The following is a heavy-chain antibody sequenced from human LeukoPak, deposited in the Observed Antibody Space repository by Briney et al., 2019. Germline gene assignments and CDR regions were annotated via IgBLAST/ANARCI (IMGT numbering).Heavy chain of an antibody. CDR3: ARDPANYDSSGYYHNFDY. CDR1: GGTFSSYA. Sequence: SVKVSCKASGGTFSSYAISWVRQAPGQGLEWMGGIIPIFGTANYAQKFQGRVTITADESTSTAYMELSSLRSEDTAVYYCARDPANYDSSGYYHNFDYWGQGTLVTVSS. V-gene: IGHV1-69*13. J-gene: IGHJ4*02. D-gene: IGHD3-22*01. CDR2: IIPIFGTA.